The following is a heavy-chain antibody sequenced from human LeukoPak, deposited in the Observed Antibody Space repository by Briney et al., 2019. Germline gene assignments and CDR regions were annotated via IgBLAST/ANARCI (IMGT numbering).Heavy chain of an antibody. J-gene: IGHJ3*02. CDR3: EKVFQSGSYPHDAFDI. Sequence: GGSLRLSCAASGFTFSSYGMHWVRQAPGKGLEWVAFIRYDGSNKYYADSVKGRFTISRDNSKNTLYLQMNSLRAEDTAVYYCEKVFQSGSYPHDAFDIWGQGTMVTVSS. D-gene: IGHD1-26*01. CDR2: IRYDGSNK. V-gene: IGHV3-30*02. CDR1: GFTFSSYG.